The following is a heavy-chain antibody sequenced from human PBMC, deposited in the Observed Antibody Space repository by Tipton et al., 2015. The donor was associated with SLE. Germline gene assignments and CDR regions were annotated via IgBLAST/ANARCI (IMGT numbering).Heavy chain of an antibody. CDR3: ARGVDIATDYFDY. CDR2: FYTSGST. D-gene: IGHD2-15*01. J-gene: IGHJ4*02. V-gene: IGHV4-61*02. Sequence: LRLSCTVSGGSISSGSYYWSWIRQPAGKGLEWIGRFYTSGSTNYNPSLKSRVTISVDTSKNQFSLKLSSVTATDTAVYYCARGVDIATDYFDYWGQGTLVTVSS. CDR1: GGSISSGSYY.